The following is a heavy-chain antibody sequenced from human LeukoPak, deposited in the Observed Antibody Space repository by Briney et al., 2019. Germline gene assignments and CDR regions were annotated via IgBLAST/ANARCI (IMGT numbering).Heavy chain of an antibody. V-gene: IGHV3-30*18. CDR3: AKEVDSFDM. J-gene: IGHJ3*02. Sequence: GGSLRLSCAASGFTFSSYAMHWVRQAPGKGLEWVAFISYNGNDKLYADSVKGRFTISRDNSKNMLFLQMNSLRAEDMAVYYCAKEVDSFDMWGQGTMVTVSS. CDR2: ISYNGNDK. CDR1: GFTFSSYA.